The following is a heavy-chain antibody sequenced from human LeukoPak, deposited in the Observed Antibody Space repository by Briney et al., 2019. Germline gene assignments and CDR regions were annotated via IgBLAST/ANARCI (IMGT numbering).Heavy chain of an antibody. CDR1: GGSISSYY. V-gene: IGHV4-4*07. Sequence: SETLSLTCTVSGGSISSYYWSWIRQPAGKGLEWIGRIYTSGSTNYNPSLKSRVTMSVDTSKNQFSLKLSSVTAADTAVYYCARENYGGKLSPLGAFDIWGQGTMVTVSS. CDR3: ARENYGGKLSPLGAFDI. J-gene: IGHJ3*02. D-gene: IGHD4-23*01. CDR2: IYTSGST.